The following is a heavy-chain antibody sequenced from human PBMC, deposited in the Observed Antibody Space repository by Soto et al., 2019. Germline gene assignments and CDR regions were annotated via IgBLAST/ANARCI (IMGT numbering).Heavy chain of an antibody. D-gene: IGHD1-1*01. CDR2: ISYDGSNK. Sequence: GGSLRLSCAASGFTFSSYGMHWVRQAPGKGLEWVAVISYDGSNKYYADSVKGRFTISRDNSKNTLYLQMNSLRAEDTAVYYCAKMISAGTTFLYYYGMDVWGQGTTVTVSS. V-gene: IGHV3-30*18. CDR1: GFTFSSYG. J-gene: IGHJ6*02. CDR3: AKMISAGTTFLYYYGMDV.